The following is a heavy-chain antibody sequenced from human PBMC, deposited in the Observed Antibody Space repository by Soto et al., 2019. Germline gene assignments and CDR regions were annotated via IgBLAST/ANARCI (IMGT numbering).Heavy chain of an antibody. CDR3: ANLPLYGSGFDC. Sequence: EVQLVESGGGLVQPGRSLRLSGAASGFTFDDYAIHWVRQAPGRGLEWVAGISWHGASIGYADSVKGRFTISRDNAKNSLHLQMNSLRSEDTALYYCANLPLYGSGFDCWGQGTLVTVSS. D-gene: IGHD3-10*01. J-gene: IGHJ4*02. V-gene: IGHV3-9*01. CDR1: GFTFDDYA. CDR2: ISWHGASI.